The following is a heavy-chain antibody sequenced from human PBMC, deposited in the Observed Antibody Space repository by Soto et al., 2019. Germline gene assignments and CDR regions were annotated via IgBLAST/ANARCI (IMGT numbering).Heavy chain of an antibody. V-gene: IGHV3-33*01. CDR3: AREKCSGGSCYFDAFDI. Sequence: QVQLVESGGGVVQPGRSLRLSCAASGFTFSSYGMHWVRQAPGKGLEWVAVIWYDGSNKYYADSVKGRFTISRDNSKNTLYLQMNSVRAEDTAVYYCAREKCSGGSCYFDAFDIWGQGTMVTVSS. D-gene: IGHD2-15*01. CDR2: IWYDGSNK. CDR1: GFTFSSYG. J-gene: IGHJ3*02.